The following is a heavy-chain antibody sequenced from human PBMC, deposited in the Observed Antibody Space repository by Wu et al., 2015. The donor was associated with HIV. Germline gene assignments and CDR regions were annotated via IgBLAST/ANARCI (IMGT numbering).Heavy chain of an antibody. J-gene: IGHJ4*02. D-gene: IGHD2-2*03. CDR1: GYTFTDYY. V-gene: IGHV1-2*02. CDR2: INPNSGGT. Sequence: QVQLVQSGAEVKKPGASVKVSCQASGYTFTDYYIHWLRQAPGQGLEWMGWINPNSGGTNYAQRLQGRVTMTRDTSISTVYMDLSRLTSDDTAVYYCVRAMDIVILEYWGQGTLVTVSS. CDR3: VRAMDIVILEY.